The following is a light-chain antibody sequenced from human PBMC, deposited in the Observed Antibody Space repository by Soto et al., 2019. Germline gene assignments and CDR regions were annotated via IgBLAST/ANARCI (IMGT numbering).Light chain of an antibody. V-gene: IGKV1-39*01. Sequence: DIQMTQSPSSLSASVGDRVTITCRISQSVSAYLNGFQQKPGKAPKLLVNAASTLQSGVPSRFSGSGSGTDFTLTISCLQPDDSATYYCQQTYESPRAFGQGTKVEIK. CDR2: AAS. CDR3: QQTYESPRA. J-gene: IGKJ1*01. CDR1: QSVSAY.